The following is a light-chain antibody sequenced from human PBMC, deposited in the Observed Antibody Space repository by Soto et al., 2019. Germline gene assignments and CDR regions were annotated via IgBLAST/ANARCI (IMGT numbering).Light chain of an antibody. CDR1: QTISHF. J-gene: IGKJ1*01. CDR2: ATS. V-gene: IGKV1-39*01. Sequence: SLSASVGDRVTITCRASQTISHFLNWYQQRPGKVPKLLIYATSTLEGGVPSRFSGNGSGTEFTLTINNLQPEDFATYFCQQSHSPPKTFGQGTKVDIK. CDR3: QQSHSPPKT.